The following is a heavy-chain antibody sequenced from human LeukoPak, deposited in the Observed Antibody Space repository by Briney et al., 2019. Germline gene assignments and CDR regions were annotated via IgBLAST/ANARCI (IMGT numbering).Heavy chain of an antibody. CDR3: ARPYDFWSGSNWFDP. CDR2: INPNSGGT. Sequence: ASVKVSCKASGYTFTGYYMHWVRQAPGQGLEWMGWINPNSGGTNYAQKFQGRVTMTRDTSISTAYMELSRLRSDDTAVYSCARPYDFWSGSNWFDPWGQGTLVTVSS. D-gene: IGHD3-3*01. V-gene: IGHV1-2*02. J-gene: IGHJ5*02. CDR1: GYTFTGYY.